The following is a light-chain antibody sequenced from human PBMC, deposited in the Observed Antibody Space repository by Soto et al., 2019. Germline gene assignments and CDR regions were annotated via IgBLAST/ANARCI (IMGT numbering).Light chain of an antibody. V-gene: IGKV3-20*01. CDR3: QQYGASPFT. J-gene: IGKJ3*01. Sequence: VVLTQSPATLSLSPGEPATLSCRASRAVYINALAWYQQKPGRTPTLLIYGASTRATGIPDRFSATGSGTEFSLTISCVEPEDFAVYYCQQYGASPFTFGPGTRVEI. CDR2: GAS. CDR1: RAVYINA.